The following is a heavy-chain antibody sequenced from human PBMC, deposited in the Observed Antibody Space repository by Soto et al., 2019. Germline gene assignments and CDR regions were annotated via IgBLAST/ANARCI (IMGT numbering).Heavy chain of an antibody. Sequence: QVQFQHWGAGLLKPSETVSLTCAVNGGAFSDYHWTWIRQAPGNGLEWIGEGNHFGTTNYNPSLQSRVTISVDTSKNLFSLNLTSVTAADTALYYCARGRGPTRRSQPYFDHWGQGALVSVSS. CDR1: GGAFSDYH. CDR3: ARGRGPTRRSQPYFDH. V-gene: IGHV4-34*02. D-gene: IGHD2-2*01. J-gene: IGHJ4*02. CDR2: GNHFGTT.